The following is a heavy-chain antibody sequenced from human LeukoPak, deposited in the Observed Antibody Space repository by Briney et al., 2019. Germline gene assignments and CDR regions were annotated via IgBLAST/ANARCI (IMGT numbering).Heavy chain of an antibody. V-gene: IGHV1-2*02. D-gene: IGHD6-19*01. CDR2: INPNSGGT. J-gene: IGHJ4*02. CDR3: ARSQQWLYYFDY. CDR1: GYTFTSYY. Sequence: ASVKVSCKASGYTFTSYYMHWVRQAPGQGLEWMGWINPNSGGTNYAQKFQGRVTMTRDTSISTAYMELSRLRSDDTAVYYCARSQQWLYYFDYWGQGTLVTVSS.